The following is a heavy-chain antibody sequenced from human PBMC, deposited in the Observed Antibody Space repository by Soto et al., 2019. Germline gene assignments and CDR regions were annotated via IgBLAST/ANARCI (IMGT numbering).Heavy chain of an antibody. CDR2: ISGSGGST. D-gene: IGHD3-9*01. J-gene: IGHJ4*02. V-gene: IGHV3-23*01. CDR1: GFTFSSYA. Sequence: PGGSLRLSCAASGFTFSSYAMSWVRQAPGKGLEWVSAISGSGGSTYYADSVKGRFTISRDNSKNTLYLQMNSLRAEDTAVYYCAKDDHFDWLLYAQLDYWGQGTLVTVSS. CDR3: AKDDHFDWLLYAQLDY.